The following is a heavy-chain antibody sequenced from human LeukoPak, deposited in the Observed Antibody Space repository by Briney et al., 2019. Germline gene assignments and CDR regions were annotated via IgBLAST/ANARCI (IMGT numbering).Heavy chain of an antibody. D-gene: IGHD3-10*01. CDR3: ASHWFGESPQNYMDV. CDR1: GFTFSSYS. CDR2: ISSSSSYI. V-gene: IGHV3-21*01. J-gene: IGHJ6*03. Sequence: KAGGSLRLSCAASGFTFSSYSMSWVRQAPGKGLEWVSSISSSSSYIYYADSVKGRFTISRDNAKNSLYLQMNSLRAEDTAVYYCASHWFGESPQNYMDVWGKGTTVTISS.